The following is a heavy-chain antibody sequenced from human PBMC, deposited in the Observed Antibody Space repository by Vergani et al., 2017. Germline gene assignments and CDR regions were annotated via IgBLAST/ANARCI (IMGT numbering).Heavy chain of an antibody. V-gene: IGHV4-59*01. CDR3: ARVATIFGNWFDP. CDR1: GGSISSYY. J-gene: IGHJ5*02. CDR2: IYYSGST. Sequence: QLQLQESGSGLVKPSQTLSLTCAVSGGSISSYYWSWIRQPPGKGLEWIGYIYYSGSTNYNPSLKSRVTISVDTSKNQFSLKLSSVTAADTAVYYCARVATIFGNWFDPWGQGTLVTVSS. D-gene: IGHD3-3*01.